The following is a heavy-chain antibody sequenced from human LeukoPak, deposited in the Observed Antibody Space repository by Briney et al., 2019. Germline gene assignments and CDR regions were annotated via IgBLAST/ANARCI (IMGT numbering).Heavy chain of an antibody. CDR1: GFTLGDYT. D-gene: IGHD1-26*01. V-gene: IGHV3-9*03. J-gene: IGHJ4*02. CDR2: ITWDGGNI. Sequence: GRSLRLSCVTSGFTLGDYTMHWVRQVPGKGLEWLSGITWDGGNIAYADSVKGRFTISRDNAKNSLYLQMNSLRAEDMASYYCAKATYSGSYGFDYWGQGTLVTVSS. CDR3: AKATYSGSYGFDY.